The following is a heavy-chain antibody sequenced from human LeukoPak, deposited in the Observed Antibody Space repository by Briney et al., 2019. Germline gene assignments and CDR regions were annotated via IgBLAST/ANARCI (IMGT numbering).Heavy chain of an antibody. CDR1: GYTFTSYD. CDR3: ARDRGHYGFWSGSRYMDV. Sequence: ASVKVSCKASGYTFTSYDINWVRQATGQGLEWMGWMNPSSGNTGYAQKFQGRVTMTRNTSISTAYMELSSLRSEDTAVYYCARDRGHYGFWSGSRYMDVWGKGTTVTVSS. CDR2: MNPSSGNT. V-gene: IGHV1-8*01. D-gene: IGHD3-3*01. J-gene: IGHJ6*03.